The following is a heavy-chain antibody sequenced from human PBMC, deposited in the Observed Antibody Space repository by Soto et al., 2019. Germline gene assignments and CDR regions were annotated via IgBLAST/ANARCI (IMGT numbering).Heavy chain of an antibody. Sequence: ASVKVSCKASGYTFTSYDINWVRQATGQGLEWMGWMNPNSGNTGYAQKFQGRVTMTRNTSISPAYMELSSLRSEDTAVYYCARGIVVVPAAMLSSGYDFDYYYYYMDVWGKGTTVTVSS. CDR2: MNPNSGNT. V-gene: IGHV1-8*01. CDR1: GYTFTSYD. J-gene: IGHJ6*03. D-gene: IGHD2-2*01. CDR3: ARGIVVVPAAMLSSGYDFDYYYYYMDV.